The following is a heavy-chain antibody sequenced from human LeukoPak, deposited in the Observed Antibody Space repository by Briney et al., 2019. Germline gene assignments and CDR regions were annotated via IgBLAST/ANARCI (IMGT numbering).Heavy chain of an antibody. CDR2: INPSGGST. J-gene: IGHJ4*02. CDR1: GYTFTSYY. D-gene: IGHD2-2*02. CDR3: VYIPSGGSYFDY. V-gene: IGHV1-46*01. Sequence: ASVKVSCKASGYTFTSYYMHWVRQAPGQGLEWTGIINPSGGSTSYAQKFQGRVTMTRDTSTSTVYMELSSLRSEDTAVYYCVYIPSGGSYFDYWGQGTLDTVSS.